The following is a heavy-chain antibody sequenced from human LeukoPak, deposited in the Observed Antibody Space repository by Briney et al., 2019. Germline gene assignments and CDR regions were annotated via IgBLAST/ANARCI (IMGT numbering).Heavy chain of an antibody. D-gene: IGHD2-2*03. CDR1: GGTFSSYA. Sequence: SVKVSCKASGGTFSSYAISWVRQAPGQGLEWMGGIIPIFGTANYAQKFQGRVTITADESTSTAYMELSSLRSEDTAVYYCARGMGIVVVPAAAPLYYYYYMDVWGKGTTVTVSS. J-gene: IGHJ6*03. CDR3: ARGMGIVVVPAAAPLYYYYYMDV. V-gene: IGHV1-69*13. CDR2: IIPIFGTA.